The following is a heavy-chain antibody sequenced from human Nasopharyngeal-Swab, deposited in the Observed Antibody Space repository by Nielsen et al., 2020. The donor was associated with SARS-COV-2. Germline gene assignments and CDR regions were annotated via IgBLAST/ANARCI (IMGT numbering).Heavy chain of an antibody. CDR2: ISSSGSTI. CDR1: GFTFSSYE. D-gene: IGHD2-21*01. Sequence: LSLTCAASGFTFSSYEMNWVRQAPGKGLEWVSYISSSGSTIYYADSVKGRFTISRDNAKNSLYLQMNSLRAEDTAVYYCVKGPPAVIHYFDYWGQGTLVTVSS. CDR3: VKGPPAVIHYFDY. J-gene: IGHJ4*02. V-gene: IGHV3-48*03.